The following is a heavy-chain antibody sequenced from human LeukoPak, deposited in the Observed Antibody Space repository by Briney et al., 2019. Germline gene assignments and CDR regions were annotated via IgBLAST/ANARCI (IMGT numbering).Heavy chain of an antibody. J-gene: IGHJ4*02. D-gene: IGHD6-19*01. CDR3: ARDFHGSGCHDY. CDR2: INTDGSST. CDR1: GFTFSSYW. V-gene: IGHV3-74*01. Sequence: GGSLRLSCAASGFTFSSYWMHWVRQAPGKGLVWVSRINTDGSSTSYADSVKGRFTISRDNAKNTLYLQMNSLRAADTAVYYCARDFHGSGCHDYWGQGTLVTVPS.